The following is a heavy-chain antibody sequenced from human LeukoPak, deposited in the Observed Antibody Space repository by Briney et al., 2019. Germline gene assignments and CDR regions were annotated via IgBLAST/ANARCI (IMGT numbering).Heavy chain of an antibody. Sequence: GGSLRLSCTASGFTFSSYGMNWVRQAPGKGLEWVSYITSNSNTIQYADSVKGRFTISGDNAKNSLYLQMNSLRAEDTALYYCARETTGPDYWGQGTLVTVSS. V-gene: IGHV3-48*03. CDR2: ITSNSNTI. CDR3: ARETTGPDY. J-gene: IGHJ4*02. CDR1: GFTFSSYG. D-gene: IGHD4-17*01.